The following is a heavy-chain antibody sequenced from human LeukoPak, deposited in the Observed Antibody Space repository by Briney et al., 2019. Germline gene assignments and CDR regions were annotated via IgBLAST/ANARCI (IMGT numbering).Heavy chain of an antibody. CDR3: AREGYYYDSSGPIHY. CDR1: GGSISSAPYY. J-gene: IGHJ4*02. Sequence: SETLSLTCTVSGGSISSAPYYWSWIRQRPGKGLEWMGYISHSGNTYYNPSLKSRLNISADTSRNQFSLKLRSVTAADTALYFCAREGYYYDSSGPIHYWGQGTRVTVSS. CDR2: ISHSGNT. V-gene: IGHV4-31*03. D-gene: IGHD3-22*01.